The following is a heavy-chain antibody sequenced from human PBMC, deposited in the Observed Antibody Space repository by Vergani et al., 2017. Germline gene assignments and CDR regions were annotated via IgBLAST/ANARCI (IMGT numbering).Heavy chain of an antibody. V-gene: IGHV3-23*01. D-gene: IGHD3-10*01. CDR2: ISGSGGNT. CDR1: GFTFSSYA. J-gene: IGHJ4*02. Sequence: EVQLLESGGNLIQPGGSLRLSCGASGFTFSSYAMTWVRLAPGKGLQWVSAISGSGGNTFYTDSVKGRFTISRDNAKNSLYLQMNSLRAEDTAVYYCARVMVRGVASLDYWGQGTLVTVSS. CDR3: ARVMVRGVASLDY.